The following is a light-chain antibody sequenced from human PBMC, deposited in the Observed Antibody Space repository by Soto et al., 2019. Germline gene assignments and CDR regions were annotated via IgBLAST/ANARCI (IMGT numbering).Light chain of an antibody. Sequence: DIQMTQSPSPLSASVGDRVTITCQASQDITNYLNWYQQKPGKAPKLLIYEASSLETGVPSRFSGGGSETHFTFTISSLQPEDFATYYYQQYVNLPLTFGGGTKVEVK. CDR3: QQYVNLPLT. J-gene: IGKJ4*01. CDR1: QDITNY. V-gene: IGKV1-33*01. CDR2: EAS.